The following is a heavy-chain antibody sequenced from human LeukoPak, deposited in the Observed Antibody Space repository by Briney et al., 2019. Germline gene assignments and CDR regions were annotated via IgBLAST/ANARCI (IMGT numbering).Heavy chain of an antibody. CDR1: GGSFSGYY. CDR2: INHSGST. CDR3: ARGVRYGSGAQGVY. D-gene: IGHD3-10*01. J-gene: IGHJ4*02. Sequence: SETLSLTCAVYGGSFSGYYWSWIRQPPGKGLEWIGEINHSGSTNYNPSLKSRVTISVDTSKNQFSLKLSSVTAADTAVYYCARGVRYGSGAQGVYWGQGTLVTVSS. V-gene: IGHV4-34*01.